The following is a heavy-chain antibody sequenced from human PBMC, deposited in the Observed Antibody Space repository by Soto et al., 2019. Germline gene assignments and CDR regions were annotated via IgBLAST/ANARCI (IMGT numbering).Heavy chain of an antibody. CDR1: GYTFTSYG. CDR2: ISAYNGNT. D-gene: IGHD3-22*01. J-gene: IGHJ4*02. V-gene: IGHV1-18*01. Sequence: QVQLVQSGAEVKKPGASVKVSCKASGYTFTSYGISWVRQAPGQGLEWMGWISAYNGNTNYAQKLQGRVTMTTDTSTSTAYMELRCLRSDDTAVYYCARAPVYYDSSGYAPLRYFDYWGQGTLVTVSS. CDR3: ARAPVYYDSSGYAPLRYFDY.